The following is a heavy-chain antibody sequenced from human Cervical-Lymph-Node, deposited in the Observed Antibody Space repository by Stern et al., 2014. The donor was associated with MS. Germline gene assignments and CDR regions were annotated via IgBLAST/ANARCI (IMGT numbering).Heavy chain of an antibody. V-gene: IGHV3-33*01. D-gene: IGHD4-23*01. CDR3: ARRGNSLGMDV. Sequence: VQLVESGGGVVQPGRSLRLSCAASGFSFSNYGMHWVRQAPGKGLEWVAVIWYDGSNKYYADSVKGRFTISRDNSKNTLYLQMNSLRAEDAAVYYCARRGNSLGMDVWGQGTTVTVSS. CDR2: IWYDGSNK. J-gene: IGHJ6*02. CDR1: GFSFSNYG.